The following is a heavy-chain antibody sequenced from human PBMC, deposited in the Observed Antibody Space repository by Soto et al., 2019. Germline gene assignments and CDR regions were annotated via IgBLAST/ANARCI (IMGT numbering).Heavy chain of an antibody. Sequence: EVQLLESGGDLVQPGGSLRLSCVASGFTFGSCGMNWVRQAPGKGLEGVAGVSPHGANTYYADSVRGRFIISRDDSRNTVALDMNSLRGEDSAVYYCAREGAKTSWNLDYWGQGTVVTVSS. V-gene: IGHV3-23*01. D-gene: IGHD1-1*01. CDR2: VSPHGANT. CDR1: GFTFGSCG. J-gene: IGHJ4*02. CDR3: AREGAKTSWNLDY.